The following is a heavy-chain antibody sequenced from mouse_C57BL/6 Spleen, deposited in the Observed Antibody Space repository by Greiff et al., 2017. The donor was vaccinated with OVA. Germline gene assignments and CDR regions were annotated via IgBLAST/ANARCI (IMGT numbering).Heavy chain of an antibody. Sequence: EVKLLESGPGLVKPSQSLSLTCSVTGYSITSGYYCNWIRQFPGNKLEWMGYISYDGRTTYNPSLKNRISITRDTSKKQFFLKLDSATTEDTATYDCARVGWDTPMDYWGQGTSVTVS. CDR3: ARVGWDTPMDY. CDR2: ISYDGRT. CDR1: GYSITSGYY. J-gene: IGHJ4*01. D-gene: IGHD3-3*01. V-gene: IGHV3-6*01.